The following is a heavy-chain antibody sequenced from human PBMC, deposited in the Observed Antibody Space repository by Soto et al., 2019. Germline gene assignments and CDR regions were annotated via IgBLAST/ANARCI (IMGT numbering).Heavy chain of an antibody. Sequence: QMQLVESGGAVVQPGMSLRVSCAASGSSFISSGMHWVRQARDKGLEWVASLSYDGNFAHYADSVKGRFTISRDNSRKTLYLDMKSLRPDASAVYYCAKGLFRSSDYWGQGTLVTVSS. CDR3: AKGLFRSSDY. D-gene: IGHD1-26*01. CDR2: LSYDGNFA. CDR1: GSSFISSG. J-gene: IGHJ4*02. V-gene: IGHV3-30*18.